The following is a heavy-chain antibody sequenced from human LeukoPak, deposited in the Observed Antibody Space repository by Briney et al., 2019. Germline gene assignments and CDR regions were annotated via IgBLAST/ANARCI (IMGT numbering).Heavy chain of an antibody. J-gene: IGHJ4*02. CDR1: GYTFTGYY. D-gene: IGHD3-22*01. V-gene: IGHV1-2*02. Sequence: ASVKVSCKASGYTFTGYYMHWVRQAPGQGLEWMGWINPNSGGTNYAQKFQGRVTMTEDTSTDTAYMELSSLRSEDTAVYYCATVRMDYYDSSGYNFDYWGQGTLVTVSS. CDR3: ATVRMDYYDSSGYNFDY. CDR2: INPNSGGT.